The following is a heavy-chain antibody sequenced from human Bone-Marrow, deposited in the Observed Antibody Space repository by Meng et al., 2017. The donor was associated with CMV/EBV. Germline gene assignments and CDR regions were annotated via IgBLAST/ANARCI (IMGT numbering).Heavy chain of an antibody. CDR2: INPNSGGT. J-gene: IGHJ5*02. Sequence: SVKVSCKASGYTFTGYYMHWVRQAPGQGLEWMGWINPNSGGTNYAQKFQGRVTMTRDTSISTAYMELSRLRSDDTAVYYCARVEWEVRWFDPWGQGTLVTVSS. CDR3: ARVEWEVRWFDP. CDR1: GYTFTGYY. D-gene: IGHD1-26*01. V-gene: IGHV1-2*02.